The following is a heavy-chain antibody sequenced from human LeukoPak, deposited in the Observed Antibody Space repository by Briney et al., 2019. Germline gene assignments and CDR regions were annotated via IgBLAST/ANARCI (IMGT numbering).Heavy chain of an antibody. CDR1: GYTFTGYY. Sequence: ASVKVSCKASGYTFTGYYMHWVRQAPGQGLEWMGWIKPNSGGTNYAQKFQGRVTMTRDTSVSTAYMELSRLRSDDTAVYYCARDRMDYYGMDVWGQGTTVTVSS. CDR2: IKPNSGGT. D-gene: IGHD5-24*01. J-gene: IGHJ6*02. V-gene: IGHV1-2*02. CDR3: ARDRMDYYGMDV.